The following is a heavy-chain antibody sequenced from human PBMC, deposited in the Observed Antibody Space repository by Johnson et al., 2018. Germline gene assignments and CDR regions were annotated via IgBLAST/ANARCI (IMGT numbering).Heavy chain of an antibody. CDR3: APYSGISAFSVDV. J-gene: IGHJ6*04. CDR2: INTDGSNR. D-gene: IGHD6-13*01. Sequence: VQLQESGGGLVQPGGSLRLSCAASGFTFRNYWMHWVRQAPGKGLVWVSWINTDGSNRIYADSVKGRFTISRDNAKNTLFLQMNGLRAEDAAVYYCAPYSGISAFSVDVWGKGTTVTVSS. V-gene: IGHV3-74*01. CDR1: GFTFRNYW.